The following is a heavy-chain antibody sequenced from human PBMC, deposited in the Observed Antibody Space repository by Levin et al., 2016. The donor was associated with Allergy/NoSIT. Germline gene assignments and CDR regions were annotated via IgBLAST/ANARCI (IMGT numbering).Heavy chain of an antibody. Sequence: ASVKVSCKASGYTFTSYDINWVRQATGQGLEWMGWMNPNSGNTGYAQKFQGRVTMTRNTSISTAYMELSSLRSEDTAVYYCARGGTYYYDSSGYYDYWYFDLWGRGTLVTVSS. CDR1: GYTFTSYD. CDR3: ARGGTYYYDSSGYYDYWYFDL. CDR2: MNPNSGNT. J-gene: IGHJ2*01. D-gene: IGHD3-22*01. V-gene: IGHV1-8*01.